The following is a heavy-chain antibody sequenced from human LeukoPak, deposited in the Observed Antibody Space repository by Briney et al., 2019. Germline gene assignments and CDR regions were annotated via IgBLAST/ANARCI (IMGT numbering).Heavy chain of an antibody. J-gene: IGHJ4*02. D-gene: IGHD5-12*01. Sequence: GRSLRLSCAASGFTFSSYAMYWVRHAPGKGLEWVAVISYDGSDKFYAHSVKGRFTISRDSSKNTLYLQMNSLRPEDTAVYYCARARPSMWIDYWGQGTLVTVSS. CDR3: ARARPSMWIDY. CDR2: ISYDGSDK. CDR1: GFTFSSYA. V-gene: IGHV3-30*04.